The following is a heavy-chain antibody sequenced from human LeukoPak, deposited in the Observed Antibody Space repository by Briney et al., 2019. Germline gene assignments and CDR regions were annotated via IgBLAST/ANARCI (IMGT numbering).Heavy chain of an antibody. J-gene: IGHJ3*02. CDR3: ARVPNRYCSSTSCHTSAFDI. CDR1: GGTFSSYT. V-gene: IGHV1-69*02. CDR2: TIPILGIA. D-gene: IGHD2-2*02. Sequence: SVKVSCKASGGTFSSYTTTWVRQAPAQGLEWMGRTIPILGIAIYAHKFQGRVTITADKSTSTAYMELSSLRSEDTAVYYCARVPNRYCSSTSCHTSAFDIWGQGTMVTVSS.